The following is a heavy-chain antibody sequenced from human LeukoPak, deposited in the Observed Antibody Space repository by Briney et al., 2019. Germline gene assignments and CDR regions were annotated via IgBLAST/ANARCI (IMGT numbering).Heavy chain of an antibody. D-gene: IGHD1-26*01. V-gene: IGHV4-34*01. CDR3: ARRRVGATTHFDY. CDR1: GESFSGYY. Sequence: SETLSLTCAVYGESFSGYYWSWIRQPPGKGLEWIGEINHSGSTNYNPSLKSRVTISVDTSKNQFSLKLSSVTAADTAVYYCARRRVGATTHFDYWGQGTLVTVSS. J-gene: IGHJ4*02. CDR2: INHSGST.